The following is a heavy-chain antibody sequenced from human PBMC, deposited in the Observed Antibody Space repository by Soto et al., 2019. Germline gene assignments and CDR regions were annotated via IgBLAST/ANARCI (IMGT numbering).Heavy chain of an antibody. J-gene: IGHJ4*02. CDR2: IKSKNDGGTI. CDR1: GFTFSDAW. V-gene: IGHV3-15*07. CDR3: TTGGYYDSSGPR. D-gene: IGHD3-22*01. Sequence: PVGSLRLSCAVSGFTFSDAWMNWVRQAPGKGLEWVGRIKSKNDGGTIDYAAPVKGRFSISGDDSKNTLYLQMNSLKTEDTAVYYCTTGGYYDSSGPRWGQGTLVTVSS.